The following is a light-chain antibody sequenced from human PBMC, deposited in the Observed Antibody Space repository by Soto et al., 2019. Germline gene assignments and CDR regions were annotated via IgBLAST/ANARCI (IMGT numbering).Light chain of an antibody. CDR2: AAS. Sequence: DIQMTQSPSSLSASVADRVTITCRASQSIRRSLNWYQQKPGKAPKLLIYAASSLQSGVPSRFSGSGYGTDFTLTISGLEPEDFAVYYCQQRSDWPPKLTFGGGTKVEIK. CDR1: QSIRRS. J-gene: IGKJ4*01. V-gene: IGKV1-39*01. CDR3: QQRSDWPPKLT.